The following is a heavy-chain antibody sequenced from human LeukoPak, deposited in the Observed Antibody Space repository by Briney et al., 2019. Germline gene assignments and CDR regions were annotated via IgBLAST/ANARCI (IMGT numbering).Heavy chain of an antibody. J-gene: IGHJ6*02. CDR1: GYTFTGYY. V-gene: IGHV1-2*02. CDR3: AATEPDNYYYYGMGV. Sequence: ASVKVSCKASGYTFTGYYMHWVRQAPGQGLEWMGWINPNSGGTNYAQKFQGRVTMTRDTSISTAYMELSRLRSDDTAVYYCAATEPDNYYYYGMGVWGQGTTVTVSS. D-gene: IGHD4-17*01. CDR2: INPNSGGT.